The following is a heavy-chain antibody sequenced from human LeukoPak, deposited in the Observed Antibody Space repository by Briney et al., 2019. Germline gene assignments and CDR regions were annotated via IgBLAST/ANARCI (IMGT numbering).Heavy chain of an antibody. CDR3: AKSEQLSSFDY. CDR2: ISYDGSNK. CDR1: GFTFSSYG. J-gene: IGHJ4*02. V-gene: IGHV3-30*18. Sequence: GGSLGLSCAASGFTFSSYGMHWVRQAPGKGLEWVAVISYDGSNKYYADSVKGRFTISRDNSKNTLYLQMNSLRAEDTAVYYCAKSEQLSSFDYWGQGTLVTVSS. D-gene: IGHD1-14*01.